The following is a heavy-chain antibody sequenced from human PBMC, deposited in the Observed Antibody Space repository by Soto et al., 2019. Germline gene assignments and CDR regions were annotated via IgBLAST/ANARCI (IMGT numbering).Heavy chain of an antibody. CDR1: GFTFISYA. CDR3: AISRNGSVSYTHFYYVLDV. Sequence: QVQLVESGGGVVQPGRSLRLSCAASGFTFISYAMHWVRQAPGKGLEWVAVISFDGSTEYYADSVKGRFTISRDNSKNTVYLQMNSLRSEDTAVYCCAISRNGSVSYTHFYYVLDVWGQGTTVTVSS. CDR2: ISFDGSTE. V-gene: IGHV3-30-3*01. D-gene: IGHD3-10*01. J-gene: IGHJ6*02.